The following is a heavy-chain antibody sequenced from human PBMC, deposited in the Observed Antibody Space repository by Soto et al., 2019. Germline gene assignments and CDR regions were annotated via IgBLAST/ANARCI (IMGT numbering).Heavy chain of an antibody. V-gene: IGHV5-51*01. D-gene: IGHD6-19*01. Sequence: GESLKISCKGSGYSFTSYWIGWVRQMPGKGLEWMGIIYPGDSDTRYSPSFQGQVTISADKSISTAYRQWSSLKASDTAMYYCARRGDRIAVAGANPPRDYYYYYGMDVWGQGTTVTVSS. CDR3: ARRGDRIAVAGANPPRDYYYYYGMDV. CDR1: GYSFTSYW. CDR2: IYPGDSDT. J-gene: IGHJ6*02.